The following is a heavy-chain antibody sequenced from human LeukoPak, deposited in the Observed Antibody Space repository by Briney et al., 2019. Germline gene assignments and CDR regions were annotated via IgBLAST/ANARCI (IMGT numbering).Heavy chain of an antibody. V-gene: IGHV1-69*05. Sequence: SVKVSCKASGGTFSSYAISWVRQASGQGLEWMGRIITIFGTANYAQKFQGRVTIITDESTSTAYMELSSLRSEDTAVYYCARTNHDYGDFGYWGQGTLVTVSS. CDR1: GGTFSSYA. J-gene: IGHJ4*02. D-gene: IGHD4-17*01. CDR2: IITIFGTA. CDR3: ARTNHDYGDFGY.